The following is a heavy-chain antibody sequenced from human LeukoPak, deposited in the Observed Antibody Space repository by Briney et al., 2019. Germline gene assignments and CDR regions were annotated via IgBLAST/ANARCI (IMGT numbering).Heavy chain of an antibody. Sequence: RGSLRLSCAASGFTVSSNYMSWVRQAPGKGLEWVSVIYSGGSTYYADSVKGRFTISRDNSKNTLYLQMNSLRAEDTAVYYCARGVLGSQLLSAGSAPWGQGPRAPVSS. V-gene: IGHV3-53*01. CDR2: IYSGGST. J-gene: IGHJ5*02. D-gene: IGHD2-2*01. CDR3: ARGVLGSQLLSAGSAP. CDR1: GFTVSSNY.